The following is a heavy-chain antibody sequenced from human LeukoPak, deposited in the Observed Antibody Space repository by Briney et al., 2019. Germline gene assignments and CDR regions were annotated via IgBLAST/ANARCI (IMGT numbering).Heavy chain of an antibody. Sequence: TGGSLRLSCAASGFTVSSNYMSWVRQAPGKGLEWVSIIYSAGSTYYADSVKGRFTISRDNSKNTLYLQMNSLRAEDTAVYYCARGRGDLDFYYFDYWGQGTLVTVSS. V-gene: IGHV3-66*01. CDR3: ARGRGDLDFYYFDY. J-gene: IGHJ4*02. D-gene: IGHD3-3*01. CDR2: IYSAGST. CDR1: GFTVSSNY.